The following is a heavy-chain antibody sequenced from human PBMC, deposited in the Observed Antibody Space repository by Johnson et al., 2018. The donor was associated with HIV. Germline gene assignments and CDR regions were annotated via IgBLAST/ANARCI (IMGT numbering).Heavy chain of an antibody. V-gene: IGHV3-48*03. J-gene: IGHJ3*02. D-gene: IGHD3-10*01. Sequence: MLLVESGGGVVQPGRSLRLSCAASGFTFSSYAMHWVRQAPGKGLEWVSYISSSGTTIYYADSVKGRFTISRDNAKNSLYLQMNSLRAEDTAVYYCARDEFGELFELFNAFDIWGQGTMVTVS. CDR3: ARDEFGELFELFNAFDI. CDR1: GFTFSSYA. CDR2: ISSSGTTI.